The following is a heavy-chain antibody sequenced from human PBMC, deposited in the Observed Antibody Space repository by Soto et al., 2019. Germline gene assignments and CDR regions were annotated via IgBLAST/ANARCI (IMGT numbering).Heavy chain of an antibody. J-gene: IGHJ5*02. V-gene: IGHV4-4*02. D-gene: IGHD5-18*01. Sequence: TLSLTCAVSGVSIISSNWWSWVRQPPGKGLEWIGEIYYSGNTNANPSLKSRVTLSLDKSKNHFSLMLSSVTAADTAIYYCARDRTSAGGYSPRWFDPWGPGTLVTVSS. CDR1: GVSIISSNW. CDR2: IYYSGNT. CDR3: ARDRTSAGGYSPRWFDP.